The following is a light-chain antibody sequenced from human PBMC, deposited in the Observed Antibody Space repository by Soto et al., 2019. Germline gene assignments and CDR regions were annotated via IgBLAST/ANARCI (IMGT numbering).Light chain of an antibody. CDR3: SSFTSGSTPVV. V-gene: IGLV2-14*01. Sequence: QSALTQPASVSGSPGQSITISCTGTSTDIGGHDFVSWYQQHPGKAPKLMIYEVTKRPSGVSSRFSGSKSGNTASLTISGLQAEDEADYYCSSFTSGSTPVVFGGGTKLTVL. CDR1: STDIGGHDF. CDR2: EVT. J-gene: IGLJ2*01.